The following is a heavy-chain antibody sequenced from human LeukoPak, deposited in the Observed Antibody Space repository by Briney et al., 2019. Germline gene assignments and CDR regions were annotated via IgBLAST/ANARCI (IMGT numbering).Heavy chain of an antibody. D-gene: IGHD3-9*01. Sequence: GASVKVSCKASGYTFTSYGISWVRQAPGQGLEWMGWISAYNGNTNYAQKLQGRVTMTTDTSTSTAYMELRSLRSDDTAVYYCARGLQRNVLRYFDWLPLDYWGQGTLVTVSS. CDR2: ISAYNGNT. CDR1: GYTFTSYG. V-gene: IGHV1-18*01. CDR3: ARGLQRNVLRYFDWLPLDY. J-gene: IGHJ4*02.